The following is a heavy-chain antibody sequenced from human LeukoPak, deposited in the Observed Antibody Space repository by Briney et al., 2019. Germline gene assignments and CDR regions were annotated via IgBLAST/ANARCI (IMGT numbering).Heavy chain of an antibody. CDR2: INHSGST. D-gene: IGHD6-6*01. Sequence: SETLSLTCAVYGGSFSGYYWSWIRQPPGKGLEWIGEINHSGSTNYNPSLKSRVTISVDTSKNQFSLKLSSVTAADTAVYYCARGPGQIAARPSYFDYWGQGTLVTVSS. J-gene: IGHJ4*02. V-gene: IGHV4-34*01. CDR1: GGSFSGYY. CDR3: ARGPGQIAARPSYFDY.